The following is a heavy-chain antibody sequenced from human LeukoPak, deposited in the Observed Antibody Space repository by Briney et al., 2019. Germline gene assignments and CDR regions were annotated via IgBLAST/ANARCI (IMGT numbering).Heavy chain of an antibody. CDR2: ISGSGGST. Sequence: GGSLRLSCAASGFTFSSYAMSWVRQAPGKGLEWVSAISGSGGSTYYADSVKGRFTISRDNSKNTLYLQMNSLRAEDTAVYYCAKEPAIAEAGKSFFEPWGQGTLVTVSS. V-gene: IGHV3-23*01. CDR3: AKEPAIAEAGKSFFEP. J-gene: IGHJ5*02. CDR1: GFTFSSYA. D-gene: IGHD6-19*01.